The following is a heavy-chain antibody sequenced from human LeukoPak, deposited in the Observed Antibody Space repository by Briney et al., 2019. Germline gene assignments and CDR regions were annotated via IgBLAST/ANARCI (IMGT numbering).Heavy chain of an antibody. J-gene: IGHJ2*01. CDR3: ARSGYSYGPTSIYWYFDL. CDR2: IYYSGST. V-gene: IGHV4-59*01. Sequence: SETLSLTCTVSGGSISSYYWSWLRQPPGKGLEWIGYIYYSGSTNYNPSLKSRVTISVDTSKNQFSLKLSSVTAADTAVYYCARSGYSYGPTSIYWYFDLWGRGTLVTVSS. CDR1: GGSISSYY. D-gene: IGHD5-18*01.